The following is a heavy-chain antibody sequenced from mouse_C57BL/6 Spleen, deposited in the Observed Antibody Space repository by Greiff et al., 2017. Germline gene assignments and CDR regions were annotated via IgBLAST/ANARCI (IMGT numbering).Heavy chain of an antibody. Sequence: EVQLQQSGAELVKPGASVKLSCTASGFNIKDYYMHWVKQRTEQGLEWIGRIVPEDGETKYAPKFQGKATIAADTSSNTAYLQLSSLTAEDTAVYYCASTTVVPYWYFDVWGTGTTVTVSS. J-gene: IGHJ1*03. V-gene: IGHV14-2*01. D-gene: IGHD1-1*01. CDR2: IVPEDGET. CDR1: GFNIKDYY. CDR3: ASTTVVPYWYFDV.